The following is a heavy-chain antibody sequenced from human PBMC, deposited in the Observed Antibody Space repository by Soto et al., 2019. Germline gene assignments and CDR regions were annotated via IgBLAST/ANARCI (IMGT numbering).Heavy chain of an antibody. CDR1: GFTFSSYA. CDR2: ISYDGSNK. J-gene: IGHJ6*02. CDR3: ARESGGYYYYYGMDV. Sequence: GGSLRLSCAASGFTFSSYAMHWVRQAPGKGLEWVAVISYDGSNKYYADSVKGRFTISRDNSKNTLYLQMNSLRAEDTAVYYCARESGGYYYYYGMDVWGQGTTVTVYS. D-gene: IGHD3-10*01. V-gene: IGHV3-30-3*01.